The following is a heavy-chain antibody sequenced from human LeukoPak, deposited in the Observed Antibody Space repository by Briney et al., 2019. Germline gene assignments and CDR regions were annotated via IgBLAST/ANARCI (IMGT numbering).Heavy chain of an antibody. CDR1: GFTFSHYE. CDR2: IDTSGGTI. Sequence: LGGSLRLSCAASGFTFSHYEMNWVRQAPGKGLEWVSYIDTSGGTIYYVDSVKGRFTISRDNAENSLYLQMNSLRAEDTAVYYCARDSRVPAAPSDYWGQGTLVTVS. CDR3: ARDSRVPAAPSDY. J-gene: IGHJ4*02. D-gene: IGHD2-2*01. V-gene: IGHV3-48*03.